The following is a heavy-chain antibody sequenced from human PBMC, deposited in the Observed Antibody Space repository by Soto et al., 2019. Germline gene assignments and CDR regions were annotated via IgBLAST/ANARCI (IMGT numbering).Heavy chain of an antibody. CDR1: GFTFNTYA. J-gene: IGHJ3*02. Sequence: GGSLRLSCAASGFTFNTYAMSWVRQAPGQGLEWVSAISGSGFSTYYADSVKGRFRISSDSSKNTLFLQMNSLRADDTAVYFCATFTFGRPFGTWGQGTMVTVSS. V-gene: IGHV3-23*01. CDR2: ISGSGFST. CDR3: ATFTFGRPFGT. D-gene: IGHD3-16*01.